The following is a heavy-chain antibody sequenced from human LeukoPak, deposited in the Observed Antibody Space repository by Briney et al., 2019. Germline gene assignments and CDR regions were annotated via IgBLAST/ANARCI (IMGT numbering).Heavy chain of an antibody. V-gene: IGHV4-59*01. CDR2: IYYSGST. D-gene: IGHD3-10*01. J-gene: IGHJ4*02. CDR1: GGSISSYY. Sequence: SETLSLTCTVSGGSISSYYWSWIRQPPGKGLEWIGYIYYSGSTNYNPSLKSRVTISVDTSKNQFSPKLSSVTAADTAVYYCARTDYYGNRDFDYWGQGTLVTVSS. CDR3: ARTDYYGNRDFDY.